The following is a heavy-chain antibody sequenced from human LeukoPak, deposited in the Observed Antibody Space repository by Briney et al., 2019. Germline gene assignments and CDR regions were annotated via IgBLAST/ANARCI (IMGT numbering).Heavy chain of an antibody. V-gene: IGHV4-31*03. CDR2: IYYSGST. Sequence: PXQTLSLTCTVSGGSISSGGYYWSWIRQHPGTGLEWIGYIYYSGSTYYNPSLKSRVTISVDTSKNQFSLKLSSVTAADTAVYYCARDRGSYRKDAFDIWGQGTMVTVSS. J-gene: IGHJ3*02. CDR3: ARDRGSYRKDAFDI. CDR1: GGSISSGGYY. D-gene: IGHD1-26*01.